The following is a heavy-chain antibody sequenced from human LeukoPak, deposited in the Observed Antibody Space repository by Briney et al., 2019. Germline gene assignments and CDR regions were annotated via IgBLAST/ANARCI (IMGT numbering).Heavy chain of an antibody. J-gene: IGHJ4*02. CDR3: ARQWEGSFWSADY. CDR1: GYIFTNYW. Sequence: GESRQISGQCSGYIFTNYWIAWVRQMPGKGLEWMGLIYPGDSDTRYSPSFQGQVTISADKSISTAYLQWSSLKASDTAMYYCARQWEGSFWSADYWGQGALVTVSP. V-gene: IGHV5-51*01. D-gene: IGHD6-19*01. CDR2: IYPGDSDT.